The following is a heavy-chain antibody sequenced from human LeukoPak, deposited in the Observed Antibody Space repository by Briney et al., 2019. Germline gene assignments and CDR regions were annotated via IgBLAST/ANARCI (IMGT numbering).Heavy chain of an antibody. CDR2: INHSGST. J-gene: IGHJ5*02. CDR3: ATSSGWINWFDP. V-gene: IGHV4-4*02. CDR1: GGSISSSNW. Sequence: SETLSLTCAVSGGSISSSNWWSWVRQPPGKGLEWIGEINHSGSTNYNPSLKSRVTISVDTSKNQFSLKLSSVTAADTAVYYCATSSGWINWFDPWGQGTLVTVSS. D-gene: IGHD6-19*01.